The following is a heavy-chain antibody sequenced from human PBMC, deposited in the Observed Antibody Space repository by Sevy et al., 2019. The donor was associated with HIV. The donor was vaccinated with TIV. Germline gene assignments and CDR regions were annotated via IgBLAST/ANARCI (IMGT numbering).Heavy chain of an antibody. CDR1: GFTFSNFW. CDR3: ARDPDWGALDR. V-gene: IGHV3-7*01. D-gene: IGHD7-27*01. Sequence: GGSLRLSCEVSGFTFSNFWMTWLRQSPGKGLEWVAYINQDERHINLLDSVRGRFTISRDNAKNSLYLQMDSLRAEDTAIYYCARDPDWGALDRWGQGTLVTVSS. J-gene: IGHJ5*02. CDR2: INQDERHI.